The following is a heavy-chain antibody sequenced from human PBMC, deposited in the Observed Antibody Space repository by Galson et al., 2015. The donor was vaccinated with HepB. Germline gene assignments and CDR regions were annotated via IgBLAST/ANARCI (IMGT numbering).Heavy chain of an antibody. J-gene: IGHJ4*02. CDR1: GFTFSSYA. CDR2: ITASGGNT. CDR3: ARVGSIAAAGTVDY. V-gene: IGHV3-23*01. D-gene: IGHD6-13*01. Sequence: SLRLSCAASGFTFSSYAMNWVRQAPGKGLEWVSTITASGGNTYYADSVEGRFTISRDNSKSTLYLQMNSLRAEDTAVYYCARVGSIAAAGTVDYWGQGTLVTVSS.